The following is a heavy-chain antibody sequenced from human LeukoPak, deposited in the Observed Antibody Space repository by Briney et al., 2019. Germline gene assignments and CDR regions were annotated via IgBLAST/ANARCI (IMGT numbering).Heavy chain of an antibody. J-gene: IGHJ3*02. V-gene: IGHV3-7*03. CDR1: GFTFSSYW. D-gene: IGHD6-13*01. CDR2: IKQDGSEK. Sequence: GGSLRLSCAASGFTFSSYWMSWVRQAPGKGLEWVANIKQDGSEKYYVDSVKGRFTISRDNAKNSLYLQMNSLRAEDTTVYYCARDSPQQQLVQRHAFDIWGQGTMVTVSS. CDR3: ARDSPQQQLVQRHAFDI.